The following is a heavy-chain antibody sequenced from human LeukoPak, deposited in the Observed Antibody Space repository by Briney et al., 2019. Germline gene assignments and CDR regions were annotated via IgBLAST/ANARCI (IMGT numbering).Heavy chain of an antibody. J-gene: IGHJ4*02. CDR3: ATEREGYYYDSSGYYIDY. D-gene: IGHD3-22*01. V-gene: IGHV3-23*01. Sequence: PGGSLRLSCAASGFTFSSYAMSWVRQAPGKGLEWVSAISGSGGSTYYADSVKGRFTISRDNSKNTLYLQVNSLRAEDTAVYYCATEREGYYYDSSGYYIDYWGQGTLVTVSS. CDR1: GFTFSSYA. CDR2: ISGSGGST.